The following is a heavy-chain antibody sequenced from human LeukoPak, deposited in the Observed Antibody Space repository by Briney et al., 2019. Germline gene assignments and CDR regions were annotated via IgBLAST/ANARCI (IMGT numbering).Heavy chain of an antibody. CDR3: ARVGGSWYLYYYYYYYMDV. J-gene: IGHJ6*03. CDR1: GGSISSYY. Sequence: SETLSLTCTVSGGSISSYYWSWIRQPPGKGLEWIGYIYYSGSTNYNPSLKSRVTISVDTSKNQFSLKLSSVTAADTAVYYCARVGGSWYLYYYYYYYMDVWGKGTTVTVSS. CDR2: IYYSGST. V-gene: IGHV4-59*12. D-gene: IGHD6-13*01.